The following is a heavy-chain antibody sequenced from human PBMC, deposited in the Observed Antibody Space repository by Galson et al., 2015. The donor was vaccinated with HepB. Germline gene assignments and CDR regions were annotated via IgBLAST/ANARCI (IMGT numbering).Heavy chain of an antibody. CDR2: ISYDGSNK. V-gene: IGHV3-30*18. CDR1: GFTFSSYG. Sequence: SLRLSCAASGFTFSSYGMHWVRQAPGKGLEWVAVISYDGSNKYYADSVKGRFTISRDNSKNTLYLQMNSLRAEDTAVYYCAKELLGYCSGGSCYGFDYWGQGTLVTVSS. CDR3: AKELLGYCSGGSCYGFDY. J-gene: IGHJ4*02. D-gene: IGHD2-15*01.